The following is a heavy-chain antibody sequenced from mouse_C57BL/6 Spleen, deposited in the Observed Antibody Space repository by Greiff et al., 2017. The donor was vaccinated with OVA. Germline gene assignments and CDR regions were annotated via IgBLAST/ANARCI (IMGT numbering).Heavy chain of an antibody. D-gene: IGHD1-1*01. Sequence: LQQPGAELVMPGASVKLSCKASGYTFTSYWRHWVKQRPGQGLEWIGEIDPSDSYTNYNQKLKGKSTLTVDKSSSTAYMQLSSLTSEDSAVYYCARIDYYGSSYWGQGTTLTVSS. V-gene: IGHV1-69*01. J-gene: IGHJ2*01. CDR1: GYTFTSYW. CDR3: ARIDYYGSSY. CDR2: IDPSDSYT.